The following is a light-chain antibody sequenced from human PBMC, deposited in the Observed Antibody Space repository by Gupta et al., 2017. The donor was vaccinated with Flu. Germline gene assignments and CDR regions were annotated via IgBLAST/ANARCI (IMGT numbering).Light chain of an antibody. J-gene: IGKJ2*01. Sequence: PSFLSASIGDRVTITCRASQSISSYLAWYQQEPGKAPKLLIYAASTLQSGVPSRFSGSKSGREFTLTISSLRPEDFATYYCLRVYSYPYTFGQEAKIGIQ. CDR2: AAS. V-gene: IGKV1-9*01. CDR3: LRVYSYPYT. CDR1: QSISSY.